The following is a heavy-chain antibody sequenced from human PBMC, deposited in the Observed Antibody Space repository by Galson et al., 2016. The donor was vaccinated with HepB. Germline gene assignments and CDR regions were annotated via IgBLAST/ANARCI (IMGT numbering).Heavy chain of an antibody. CDR3: AKQPKEGANYDTYFDS. V-gene: IGHV3-23*01. CDR2: ITGSGSYT. Sequence: SLRLSCAVSGFTLRNYALAWLRQVPGKGLQWVSSITGSGSYTYYADSVKGRFTVSRDNSKNTLYLQMNSLTAEDTALYYCAKQPKEGANYDTYFDSWGQGTTVTVS. CDR1: GFTLRNYA. D-gene: IGHD3-3*01. J-gene: IGHJ4*02.